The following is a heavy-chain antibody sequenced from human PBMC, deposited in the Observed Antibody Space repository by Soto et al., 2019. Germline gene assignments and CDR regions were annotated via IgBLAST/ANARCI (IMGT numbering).Heavy chain of an antibody. J-gene: IGHJ4*02. CDR3: ATGGEGYFAS. CDR2: INSDGSGA. Sequence: EVQLVESGGDLVQPGGSLRLSCAASGFTFSSSWMHWVRQTPGKGLVWVSRINSDGSGAVYADSVKGRFTISKDIAKNTLYLQMNRLRAEDTAVYYCATGGEGYFASWGPGTLVTVSS. V-gene: IGHV3-74*01. CDR1: GFTFSSSW. D-gene: IGHD3-10*01.